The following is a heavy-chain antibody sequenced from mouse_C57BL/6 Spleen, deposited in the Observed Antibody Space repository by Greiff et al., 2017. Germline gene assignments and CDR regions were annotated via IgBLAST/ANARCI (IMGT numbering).Heavy chain of an antibody. CDR1: GYTFTSYW. D-gene: IGHD2-3*01. Sequence: QVQLKQPGAELVKPGASVKMSCKASGYTFTSYWITWVKQRPGQGLEWIGDIYPGSGSTTYNEKFKSKATLTVDTSSSTAYMQLSSLTSEDSAVYYCARAGDGSTGYFDVWGTGTTVTVSS. J-gene: IGHJ1*03. CDR2: IYPGSGST. CDR3: ARAGDGSTGYFDV. V-gene: IGHV1-55*01.